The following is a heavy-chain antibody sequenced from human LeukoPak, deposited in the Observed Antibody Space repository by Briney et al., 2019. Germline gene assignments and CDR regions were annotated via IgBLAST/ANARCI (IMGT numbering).Heavy chain of an antibody. D-gene: IGHD6-19*01. CDR3: AVRGVAVADYFDY. Sequence: ASVKVSCKASGYTFTGYYMHWVRRAPGQGLEWMGWINPNSGGTNYAQKFQGRVTMTRDTSISTAYMELSRLRSDDTAVYYCAVRGVAVADYFDYWGQGTLVTVSS. CDR2: INPNSGGT. V-gene: IGHV1-2*02. J-gene: IGHJ4*02. CDR1: GYTFTGYY.